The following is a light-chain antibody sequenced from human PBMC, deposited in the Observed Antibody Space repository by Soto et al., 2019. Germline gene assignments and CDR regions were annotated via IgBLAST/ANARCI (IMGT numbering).Light chain of an antibody. V-gene: IGKV3D-15*01. Sequence: EIVMTQSPATLSVSPGERATLSCRASQSVYSNLAWYQQKPGQAPRLLIYGASTRATGIPARFSGSGAGTEFTLTLSSLQSEDSAVYYSQQYNNWPPVTFGGATKVEIK. J-gene: IGKJ4*01. CDR2: GAS. CDR3: QQYNNWPPVT. CDR1: QSVYSN.